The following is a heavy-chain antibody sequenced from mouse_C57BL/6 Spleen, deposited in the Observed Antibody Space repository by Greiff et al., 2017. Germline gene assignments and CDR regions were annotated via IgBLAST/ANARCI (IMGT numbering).Heavy chain of an antibody. D-gene: IGHD2-5*01. CDR3: ARGYSNYDFDY. V-gene: IGHV1-61*01. Sequence: VQLQQPGAELVRPGSSVKLSCKASGYTFTSYWMDWVKQRPGQGLEWIGNIYPSDIETHYNQKFKDKATLTVDKSSSTAYMQLSSLTSEDSAVYYWARGYSNYDFDYWGQGTTLTVSS. CDR1: GYTFTSYW. CDR2: IYPSDIET. J-gene: IGHJ2*01.